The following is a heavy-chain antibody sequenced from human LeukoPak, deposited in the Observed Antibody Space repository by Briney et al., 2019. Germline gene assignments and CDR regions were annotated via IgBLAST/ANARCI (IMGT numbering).Heavy chain of an antibody. Sequence: SETLSLTCTVSGGSISSSNYYWGWIRQPPGKGLEWIASISYSGSTYFSPSLKSRVTISVDTSKNEFSLKLSSMTAADTAVYYCARSCGSTSCSDGDWFDPWGQGALVTVSS. CDR2: ISYSGST. CDR3: ARSCGSTSCSDGDWFDP. D-gene: IGHD2-2*01. J-gene: IGHJ5*02. CDR1: GGSISSSNYY. V-gene: IGHV4-39*01.